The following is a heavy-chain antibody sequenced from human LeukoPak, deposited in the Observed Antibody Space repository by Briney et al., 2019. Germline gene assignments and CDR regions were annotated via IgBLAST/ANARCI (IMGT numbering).Heavy chain of an antibody. D-gene: IGHD5-24*01. CDR3: TRRGMAIIINYYYYYMDV. CDR1: GGSISSGGYY. V-gene: IGHV4-31*03. Sequence: SETLSLTCTVSGGSISSGGYYWSWIRQHPGKGLEWIGYIYYSGSTYYNPSLKSRVTISVDTSKNQFSLKLSSVTAADTAVYYCTRRGMAIIINYYYYYMDVWGKGSTVTVSS. CDR2: IYYSGST. J-gene: IGHJ6*03.